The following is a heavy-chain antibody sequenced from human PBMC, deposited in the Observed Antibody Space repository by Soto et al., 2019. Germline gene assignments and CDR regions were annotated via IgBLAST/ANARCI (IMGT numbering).Heavy chain of an antibody. J-gene: IGHJ4*02. D-gene: IGHD2-21*02. CDR1: GGSISSSSYY. CDR3: AREDSAQTVPFDY. CDR2: IYYSGST. V-gene: IGHV4-39*02. Sequence: ETLSLTCTVSGGSISSSSYYWGWIRQPPGKGLEWIGSIYYSGSTYYNPSLKSRVTISVDTSKNQFSLKLSSVTAADTAVYYCAREDSAQTVPFDYWGQGTLVTVSS.